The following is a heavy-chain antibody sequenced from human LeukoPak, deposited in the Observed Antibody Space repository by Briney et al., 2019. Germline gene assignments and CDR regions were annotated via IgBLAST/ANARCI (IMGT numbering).Heavy chain of an antibody. CDR3: ARDYCSSTSCYTGGGDY. V-gene: IGHV1-18*01. J-gene: IGHJ4*02. CDR2: ISAYNGNT. D-gene: IGHD2-2*02. CDR1: GYTFTSYG. Sequence: GASVKVSCKASGYTFTSYGISWVQQAPGQGLEWMGWISAYNGNTNYAQKLQGRVTMTTDTSTSTAYMELRSLRSDDTAVYYCARDYCSSTSCYTGGGDYWGQGSLVTVSS.